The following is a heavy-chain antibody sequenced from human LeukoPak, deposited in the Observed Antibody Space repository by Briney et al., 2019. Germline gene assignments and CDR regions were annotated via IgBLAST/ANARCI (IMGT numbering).Heavy chain of an antibody. Sequence: PGGSLRLSCAASGFTFSSYSMNWVRQAPGKGLEWVSSISSSSYIYYADSVKGRFTISRDNAKNSLYLQMNSLRAEDTAVYYCARGWDYDSSGYPSVFDYWGQGTLVTVSS. V-gene: IGHV3-21*01. CDR3: ARGWDYDSSGYPSVFDY. CDR1: GFTFSSYS. CDR2: ISSSSYI. D-gene: IGHD3-22*01. J-gene: IGHJ4*02.